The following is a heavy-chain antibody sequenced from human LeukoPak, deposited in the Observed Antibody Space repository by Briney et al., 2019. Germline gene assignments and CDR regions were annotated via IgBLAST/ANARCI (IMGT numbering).Heavy chain of an antibody. Sequence: GGSLRLSCAASGFTFRDYYMSWIRHAPGKGLEWVSYISSSAGTTHYVDSVKSRFTISRDKAKNSLYLQLDSLRVEDTAVYYCATAVTRSRRDWFIDLWGHGTLVSVSS. D-gene: IGHD4-17*01. CDR1: GFTFRDYY. V-gene: IGHV3-11*04. J-gene: IGHJ2*01. CDR2: ISSSAGTT. CDR3: ATAVTRSRRDWFIDL.